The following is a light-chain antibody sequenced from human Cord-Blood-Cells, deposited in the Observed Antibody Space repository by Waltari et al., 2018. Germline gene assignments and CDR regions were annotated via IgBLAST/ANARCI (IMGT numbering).Light chain of an antibody. CDR1: QSVLYSYNNKNY. J-gene: IGKJ4*01. CDR2: WAS. CDR3: QQYYSTLT. Sequence: DIVMTQSLDYLAVSAGERATINCKSSQSVLYSYNNKNYLAWYQKKPGQPPKLLIYWASTRESGVPDRFSGSGSGTDFTLTISSLQAEDVAVYYCQQYYSTLTFGGGTKVEIK. V-gene: IGKV4-1*01.